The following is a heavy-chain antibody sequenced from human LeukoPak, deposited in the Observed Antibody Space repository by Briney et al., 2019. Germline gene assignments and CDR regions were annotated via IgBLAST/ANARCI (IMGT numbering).Heavy chain of an antibody. CDR1: GYTFTGYY. J-gene: IGHJ4*02. V-gene: IGHV1-2*02. CDR3: ATPASAGGYSYGYSTY. Sequence: GASLKVSCNASGYTFTGYYMHCVRQAPGQCLECMGWINPNSGGTNYAQKFQGRVTMTRDTSISTAYMELSRLRSDDTAVYYCATPASAGGYSYGYSTYWGQGTLVTVSS. CDR2: INPNSGGT. D-gene: IGHD5-18*01.